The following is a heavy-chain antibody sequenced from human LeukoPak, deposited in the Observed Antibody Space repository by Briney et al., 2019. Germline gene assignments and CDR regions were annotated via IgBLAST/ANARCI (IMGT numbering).Heavy chain of an antibody. V-gene: IGHV3-30*18. J-gene: IGHJ6*02. CDR2: ISYDGSSK. CDR1: GFTFSSYG. Sequence: PGRSLRLSCAASGFTFSSYGMHWVRQAPGKGLEWVAVISYDGSSKYYADSVKGRFTISRDNSKNTLYLQMNSLRAEDTAVYYCAKRESMDVWGQGTTVTVSS. CDR3: AKRESMDV.